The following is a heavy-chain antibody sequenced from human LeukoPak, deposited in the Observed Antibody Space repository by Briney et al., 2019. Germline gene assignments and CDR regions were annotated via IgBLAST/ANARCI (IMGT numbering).Heavy chain of an antibody. D-gene: IGHD3-10*01. J-gene: IGHJ4*02. CDR2: INSDGSST. V-gene: IGHV3-74*01. CDR1: GFIFSSYW. Sequence: GGSLRLSCAASGFIFSSYWMHWVRQAPGKGLVWVSRINSDGSSTSYADSVKGRFTISRDNAKNTLYLQMNSLRAEDTAVYYCARERLGTGTDYWGQGTLVTVSS. CDR3: ARERLGTGTDY.